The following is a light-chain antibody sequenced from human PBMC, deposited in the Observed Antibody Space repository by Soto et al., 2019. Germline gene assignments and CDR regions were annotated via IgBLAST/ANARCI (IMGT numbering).Light chain of an antibody. CDR2: DVS. V-gene: IGLV2-14*01. Sequence: QSALTQPASVSGSPGQSITISCTGTSSDVGGYNYVSWYQQHPGKAPKLMIYDVSNRPSGVSNRFSGSKSGNTASLTISGLQAEDEADYYCSSYTSSSTYVFETGTKLTV. CDR1: SSDVGGYNY. CDR3: SSYTSSSTYV. J-gene: IGLJ1*01.